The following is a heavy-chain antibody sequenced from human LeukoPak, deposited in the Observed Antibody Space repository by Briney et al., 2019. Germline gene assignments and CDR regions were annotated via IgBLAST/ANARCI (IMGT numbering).Heavy chain of an antibody. D-gene: IGHD3-10*01. Sequence: GGSLRLSCAASGFSFSNYWMSWVRQAPGKGLEWVANIKQDGSEKYYVDSVKGRFTISRDKARNSLYLQMNNLRGEDTAVYYCARDLDYGSGRSLGAFDLWGQGTMVSVSS. J-gene: IGHJ3*01. CDR3: ARDLDYGSGRSLGAFDL. CDR1: GFSFSNYW. V-gene: IGHV3-7*03. CDR2: IKQDGSEK.